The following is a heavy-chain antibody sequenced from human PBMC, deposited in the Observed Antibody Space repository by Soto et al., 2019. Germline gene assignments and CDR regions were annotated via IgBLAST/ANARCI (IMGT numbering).Heavy chain of an antibody. Sequence: EVQLVESGGGLVKPGGSLRLSCAASGFTFSNAWMNWVRQAPGKGLEWVGRIKSKTDGGTTDYAAPGKGRFTISSDDSTNTLYLQMNSLKTEDTAVYYCTTGDYCSGGSCFWYFDYWGQGTLVTVSS. CDR2: IKSKTDGGTT. CDR3: TTGDYCSGGSCFWYFDY. D-gene: IGHD2-15*01. J-gene: IGHJ4*02. V-gene: IGHV3-15*07. CDR1: GFTFSNAW.